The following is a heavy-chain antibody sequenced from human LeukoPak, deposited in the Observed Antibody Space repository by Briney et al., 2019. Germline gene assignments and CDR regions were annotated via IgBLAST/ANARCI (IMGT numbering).Heavy chain of an antibody. Sequence: PGGSLRLSCAASGFTFSDHYMDWVRQDPGKGLEWVGRTRNKANSYTTEYAASVKGRFTISRDDSKNSLYLQMNSLKTEDTAVYYCAKLVGATIDDYWGQGTLVTVSS. D-gene: IGHD1-26*01. CDR3: AKLVGATIDDY. V-gene: IGHV3-72*01. J-gene: IGHJ4*02. CDR1: GFTFSDHY. CDR2: TRNKANSYTT.